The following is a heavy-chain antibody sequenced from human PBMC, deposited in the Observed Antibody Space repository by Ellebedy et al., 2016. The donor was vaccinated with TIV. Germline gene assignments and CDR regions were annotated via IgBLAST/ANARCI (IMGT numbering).Heavy chain of an antibody. Sequence: GGSLRLXXAASGFTFDGYAMHWVRQAPGKGLEWVSSISWNSGTIGYADSVKGRFTISRDNAKNSLYLQMNSLQADDTAVYYCVTFGGIRSDWGQGTLVTVSS. J-gene: IGHJ4*02. CDR2: ISWNSGTI. V-gene: IGHV3-9*01. D-gene: IGHD3-16*01. CDR3: VTFGGIRSD. CDR1: GFTFDGYA.